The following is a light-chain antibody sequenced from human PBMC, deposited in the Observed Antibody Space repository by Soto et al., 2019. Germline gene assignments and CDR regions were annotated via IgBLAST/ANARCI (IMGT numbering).Light chain of an antibody. J-gene: IGKJ1*01. Sequence: EIVMTQSPATLSVSPGDRATLSCRASQSVSSNLAWYQQKPGQAPRLLIYGASTRATGIPARFSGSGSGTDFTLTISSLQAVDFDDYYWHQYKHWHRTFGQGTKVEIK. CDR2: GAS. V-gene: IGKV3-15*01. CDR3: HQYKHWHRT. CDR1: QSVSSN.